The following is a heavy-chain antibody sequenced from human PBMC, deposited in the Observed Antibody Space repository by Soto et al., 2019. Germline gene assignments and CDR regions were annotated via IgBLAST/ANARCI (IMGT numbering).Heavy chain of an antibody. D-gene: IGHD3-22*01. CDR3: ARSTMIVVVNPSAFDI. V-gene: IGHV1-8*01. CDR1: GYTFTSYD. Sequence: ASVKVSCKASGYTFTSYDINWVRQATGQGLEWMGWMNPNSGNTGYAQKFQARVTMTRNTSISTAYMELSSLRSEDTAVYYCARSTMIVVVNPSAFDIWGQGTMVTVSS. J-gene: IGHJ3*02. CDR2: MNPNSGNT.